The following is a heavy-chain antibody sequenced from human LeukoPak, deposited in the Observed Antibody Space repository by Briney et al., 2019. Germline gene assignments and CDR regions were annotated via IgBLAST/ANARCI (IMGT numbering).Heavy chain of an antibody. CDR3: ATVYGSGSYGGY. CDR2: FDPEDGET. J-gene: IGHJ4*02. CDR1: GYTLTELS. Sequence: ASVKVPCKVSGYTLTELSMHWVRQAPGKGLEWMGGFDPEDGETIYAQKFQGRVTMSEDTSTDTAYMELSSLRSEDTAVYYCATVYGSGSYGGYWGQGTLVTVSS. V-gene: IGHV1-24*01. D-gene: IGHD3-10*01.